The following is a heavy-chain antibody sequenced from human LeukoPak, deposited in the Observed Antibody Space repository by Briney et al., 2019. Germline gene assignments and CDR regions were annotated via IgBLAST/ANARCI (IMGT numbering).Heavy chain of an antibody. CDR3: GYYYGSGSQYDYYYYYMDV. V-gene: IGHV1-69*05. D-gene: IGHD3-10*01. J-gene: IGHJ6*03. CDR2: IIPIFGTA. CDR1: GGTFSSYA. Sequence: GASVKVSCKASGGTFSSYAISWVRQAPGQGLEWMGGIIPIFGTANYAQKFQGRVTITTDESTSTAYVELSSLRSEDTAVYYCGYYYGSGSQYDYYYYYMDVWGKGTTVTVSS.